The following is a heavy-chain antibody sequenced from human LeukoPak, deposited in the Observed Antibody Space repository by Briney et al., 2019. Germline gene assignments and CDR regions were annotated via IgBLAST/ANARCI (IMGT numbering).Heavy chain of an antibody. CDR2: ISSSADLT. CDR3: ARGLSGYASSLGY. CDR1: GFTFSTSG. D-gene: IGHD6-6*01. J-gene: IGHJ4*02. V-gene: IGHV3-23*01. Sequence: GGSLRLSCAASGFTFSTSGMSWVRQAPGKGLEWVSAISSSADLTYYADSVKGRFTISRDNAKNTLYLQMNSLRAEDTAVYYCARGLSGYASSLGYWGQGTLVTVSA.